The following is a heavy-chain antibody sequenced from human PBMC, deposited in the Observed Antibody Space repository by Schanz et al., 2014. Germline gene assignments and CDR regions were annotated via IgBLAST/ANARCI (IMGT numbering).Heavy chain of an antibody. J-gene: IGHJ3*01. CDR2: IKSKVDGGTT. CDR1: GFTFSDHY. Sequence: VQLVESGGGVVQPGGSLRLSCAASGFTFSDHYMDWVRQAPGKGLEWVGRIKSKVDGGTTDNAAPVQGRFTISRDDSKNTLHLQMNSLKTEDTAVYYCSTDLTAVDYDAIGLWGQGTMVTVSS. D-gene: IGHD4-17*01. V-gene: IGHV3-15*01. CDR3: STDLTAVDYDAIGL.